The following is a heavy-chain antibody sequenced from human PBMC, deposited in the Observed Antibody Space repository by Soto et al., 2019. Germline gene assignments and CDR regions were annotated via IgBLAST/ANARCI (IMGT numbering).Heavy chain of an antibody. V-gene: IGHV3-23*01. CDR2: ISGSGGST. CDR1: GFTFSSYA. CDR3: AKGVYYYDSSAHYYTYYFDY. J-gene: IGHJ4*02. D-gene: IGHD3-22*01. Sequence: GGSLRLSCAASGFTFSSYAMSWVRQAPGKGLEWVSAISGSGGSTYYADSVKGRFTISRDNSKNTLYLQMNSLRAEDTAVYYCAKGVYYYDSSAHYYTYYFDYWGQGTQVTVSS.